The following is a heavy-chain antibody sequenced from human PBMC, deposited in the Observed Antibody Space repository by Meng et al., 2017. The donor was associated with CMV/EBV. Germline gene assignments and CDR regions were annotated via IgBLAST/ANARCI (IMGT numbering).Heavy chain of an antibody. CDR1: GGSFSGYY. Sequence: SETLSLTCAVYGGSFSGYYWSWIRQPPGKGLEWIGEINHSGSTNYNPSLKSRVTISVDTSKNQFSLKLSSVTAADTAVYYCARGDPALRFLECLPRYYGMDVWGQGTTVTVSS. D-gene: IGHD3-3*01. CDR2: INHSGST. J-gene: IGHJ6*02. CDR3: ARGDPALRFLECLPRYYGMDV. V-gene: IGHV4-34*01.